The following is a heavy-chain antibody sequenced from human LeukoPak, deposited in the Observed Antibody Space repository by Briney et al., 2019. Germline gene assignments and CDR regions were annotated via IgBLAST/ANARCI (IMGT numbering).Heavy chain of an antibody. CDR3: ARPHYYDSSGYQASNWFDP. CDR1: GYTFTGYY. CDR2: ISAYNGNT. J-gene: IGHJ5*02. Sequence: GASVKVSCKASGYTFTGYYMHWVRQAPGQGLEWMGWISAYNGNTNYAQKLQGRVTMTTDTSTSTAYMELRSLRSDDTAVYYCARPHYYDSSGYQASNWFDPWGQGTLVTVSS. D-gene: IGHD3-22*01. V-gene: IGHV1-18*04.